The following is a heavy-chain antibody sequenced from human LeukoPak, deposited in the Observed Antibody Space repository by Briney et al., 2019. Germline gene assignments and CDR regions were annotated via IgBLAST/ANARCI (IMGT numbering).Heavy chain of an antibody. CDR2: IKQDGSER. D-gene: IGHD1-26*01. CDR3: ARDRYSGTYLGASDI. Sequence: GGSLRLSCAASGFIFSNFWMSWVRQAPGKGLEWVANIKQDGSERYFVDSVKGRFTISRDNAKNSLYLQMSSLRAEDTAVYYCARDRYSGTYLGASDIWGQGTMVTVSS. V-gene: IGHV3-7*01. J-gene: IGHJ3*02. CDR1: GFIFSNFW.